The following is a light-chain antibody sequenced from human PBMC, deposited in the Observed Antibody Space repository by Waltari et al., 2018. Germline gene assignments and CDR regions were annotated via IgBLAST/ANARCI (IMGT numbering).Light chain of an antibody. V-gene: IGKV3-20*01. Sequence: EIVLTHSPGTLSLSPGDRATLSCRASQSVGIYLAWYQQTPGQAPRLLIYHASTRATGIPDRFSARGSGTDFSLTISRLEPEDCAVYYCQKYESLPATFGQGTKVEIK. CDR2: HAS. CDR3: QKYESLPAT. J-gene: IGKJ1*01. CDR1: QSVGIY.